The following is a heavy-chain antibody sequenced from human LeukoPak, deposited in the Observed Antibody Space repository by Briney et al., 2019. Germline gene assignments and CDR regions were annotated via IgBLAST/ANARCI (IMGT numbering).Heavy chain of an antibody. CDR3: ARDFLGSGFTALGY. Sequence: SETLSLTCTVSGGSISSYYWSWIRQPPGKGLEWIGYIYHSGSTNYNPSLKSRVTISVDTSKNQFSLKLSSVTAADTAVYYCARDFLGSGFTALGYWGQGTLVTVSS. CDR1: GGSISSYY. D-gene: IGHD7-27*01. CDR2: IYHSGST. J-gene: IGHJ4*02. V-gene: IGHV4-59*01.